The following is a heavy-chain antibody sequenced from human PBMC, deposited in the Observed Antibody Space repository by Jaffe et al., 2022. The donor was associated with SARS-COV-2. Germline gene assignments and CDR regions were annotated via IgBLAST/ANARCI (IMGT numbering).Heavy chain of an antibody. CDR1: GYTLTELS. J-gene: IGHJ6*02. Sequence: QVQLVQSGAEVKKPGASVKVSCKVSGYTLTELSMHWVRQAPGKGLEWMGGFDPEDGETIYAQKFQGRVTMTEDTSTDTAYMELSSLRSEDTAVYYCATPPRPPRAAVASGGDYYYYGMDVWGQGTTVTVSS. V-gene: IGHV1-24*01. D-gene: IGHD6-19*01. CDR2: FDPEDGET. CDR3: ATPPRPPRAAVASGGDYYYYGMDV.